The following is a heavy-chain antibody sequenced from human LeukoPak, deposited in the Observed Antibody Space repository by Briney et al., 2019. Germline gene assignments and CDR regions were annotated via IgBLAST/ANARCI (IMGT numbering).Heavy chain of an antibody. CDR3: ARLTVLGIAAPDYYYYGMDV. V-gene: IGHV5-10-1*01. CDR2: IDPSDSYT. CDR1: GYSFTSYW. Sequence: GESLKISCKGSGYSFTSYWISWVRQMPGKGLEWMGRIDPSDSYTNYSPSFQGHVTISADKSISTAYLQWSSLKASDTAMYYCARLTVLGIAAPDYYYYGMDVWGQGTTVTVSS. D-gene: IGHD6-13*01. J-gene: IGHJ6*02.